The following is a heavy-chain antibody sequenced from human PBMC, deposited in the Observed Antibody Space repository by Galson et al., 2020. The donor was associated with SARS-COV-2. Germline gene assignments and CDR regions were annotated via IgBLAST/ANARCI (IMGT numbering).Heavy chain of an antibody. D-gene: IGHD3-3*01. Sequence: TGGSLRLSCAASGFTFSSYAMHWVRQAPGKGLEWVAVISYDGSNKYYADSVKGRFTISRDNSKNTLYLQMNSLRAEDTAVYYCARDTRQLGYDFWSGDYRGGGDYFYGMDVWDQGTTVTVSS. V-gene: IGHV3-30-3*01. J-gene: IGHJ6*02. CDR1: GFTFSSYA. CDR2: ISYDGSNK. CDR3: ARDTRQLGYDFWSGDYRGGGDYFYGMDV.